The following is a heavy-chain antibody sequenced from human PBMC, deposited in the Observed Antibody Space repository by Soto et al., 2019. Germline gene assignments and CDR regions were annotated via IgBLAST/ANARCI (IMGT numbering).Heavy chain of an antibody. V-gene: IGHV3-30-3*01. CDR3: AREEFEDGRGHFDY. CDR1: GFTFSTSV. Sequence: QVQLVESGGGVVQPGGSLRLSCAASGFTFSTSVMHWVRQAPGKGLEWMASISYGGVNKYYADSVKGRFTISRDISESTLYLPMNSLRTEDTAVYYCAREEFEDGRGHFDYWGQGTLVSVSS. D-gene: IGHD3-22*01. J-gene: IGHJ4*02. CDR2: ISYGGVNK.